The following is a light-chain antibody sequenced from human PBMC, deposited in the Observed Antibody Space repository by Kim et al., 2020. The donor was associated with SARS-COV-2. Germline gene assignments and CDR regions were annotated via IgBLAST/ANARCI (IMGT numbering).Light chain of an antibody. V-gene: IGKV4-1*01. CDR2: WAS. Sequence: DIVMTQSPDSLAVSLGERATINCKSRQSVLHSSNNKNYLAWYQQKPGQPPKLLIYWASTRESGVPDRFSGSGSGTDFTLTISSLQAEDVAVYYCEQYYTTPHIFGQGTKLEIK. CDR1: QSVLHSSNNKNY. J-gene: IGKJ2*01. CDR3: EQYYTTPHI.